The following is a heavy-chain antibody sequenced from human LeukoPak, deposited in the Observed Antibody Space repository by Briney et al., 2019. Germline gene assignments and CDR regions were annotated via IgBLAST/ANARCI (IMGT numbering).Heavy chain of an antibody. CDR1: GASISSRNW. Sequence: PSGTLSLTCAVSGASISSRNWWSWVRQPPGKGLEWIGQIFHSGSTSYSPSLKSRVTISMDKSKNQISLRLTSVTAADTAVYYCARSPTKRVPEDYWGQGTLVTVSS. CDR3: ARSPTKRVPEDY. D-gene: IGHD2-2*01. CDR2: IFHSGST. V-gene: IGHV4-4*02. J-gene: IGHJ4*02.